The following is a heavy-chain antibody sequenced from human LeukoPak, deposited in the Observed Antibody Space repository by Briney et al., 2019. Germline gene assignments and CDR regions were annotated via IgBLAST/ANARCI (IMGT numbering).Heavy chain of an antibody. CDR3: ARVRRGNIRNYFDY. CDR1: GGSFSGYY. V-gene: IGHV4-34*01. Sequence: SETLSLTCAVYGGSFSGYYWSWIRQPPGKGLEWIGEINHSGSTNYNPSLKSRVTISVDTSKNQFSLKLSSVTAADTAVYYCARVRRGNIRNYFDYWGQGTLVTVSS. CDR2: INHSGST. D-gene: IGHD4-23*01. J-gene: IGHJ4*02.